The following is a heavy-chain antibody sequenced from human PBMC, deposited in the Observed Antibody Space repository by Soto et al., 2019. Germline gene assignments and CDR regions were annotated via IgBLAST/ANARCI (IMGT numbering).Heavy chain of an antibody. CDR2: IYHSGST. D-gene: IGHD3-10*01. J-gene: IGHJ6*02. CDR3: ARGRYYGSGSYWDYYYYGMDV. Sequence: SETLSLTCAVSGGSISSSNWWSWVRQPPGKGLEWIGEIYHSGSTNYNPSLKSRVTISVDKSKNQFSLKLSSVTAADTAVYYCARGRYYGSGSYWDYYYYGMDVWGQGTTVTVS. V-gene: IGHV4-4*02. CDR1: GGSISSSNW.